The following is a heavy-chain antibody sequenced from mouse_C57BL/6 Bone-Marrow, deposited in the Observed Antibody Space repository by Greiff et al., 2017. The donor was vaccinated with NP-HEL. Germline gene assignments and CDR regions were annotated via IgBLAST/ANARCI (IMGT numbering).Heavy chain of an antibody. CDR2: IDPSDSYT. J-gene: IGHJ4*01. CDR1: GYTFTSYW. Sequence: VQLQQSGAELVMPGASVKLSCKASGYTFTSYWMHWVKQRPGQGLEWIGEIDPSDSYTNYNQKFKGKSTLTVDKSSSTAYMQLSSLTSEDSAVYYCAKAYYSPHYYAMDYWGQGTSVTVSS. CDR3: AKAYYSPHYYAMDY. V-gene: IGHV1-69*01. D-gene: IGHD2-12*01.